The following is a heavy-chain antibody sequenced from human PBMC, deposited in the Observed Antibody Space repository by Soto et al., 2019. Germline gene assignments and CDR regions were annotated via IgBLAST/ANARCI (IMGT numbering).Heavy chain of an antibody. CDR1: GYTFTSYY. Sequence: ASVKVSCKASGYTFTSYYMHWVQQAPGQGLEWMGIINPSGGSTSYAQKFQGRVTMTRDTSTSTVYMELSSLRSEDTAVYYCARETIAAGFDYWGQGTLVTVSS. CDR2: INPSGGST. J-gene: IGHJ4*02. CDR3: ARETIAAGFDY. V-gene: IGHV1-46*01. D-gene: IGHD6-25*01.